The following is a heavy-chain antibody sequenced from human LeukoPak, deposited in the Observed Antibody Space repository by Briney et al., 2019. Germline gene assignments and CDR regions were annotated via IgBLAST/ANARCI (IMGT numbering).Heavy chain of an antibody. Sequence: GGSLRLSCAASGFTFSNHWMHWVRQAPGKGLMWVSRINRGGSRTDYADSVKGRFTISRDDAKNTLYLQLNSLRAEDTAVYFCARGGSDTAMAHDYWGQGTLVTVSA. J-gene: IGHJ4*02. CDR1: GFTFSNHW. CDR2: INRGGSRT. D-gene: IGHD5-18*01. V-gene: IGHV3-74*01. CDR3: ARGGSDTAMAHDY.